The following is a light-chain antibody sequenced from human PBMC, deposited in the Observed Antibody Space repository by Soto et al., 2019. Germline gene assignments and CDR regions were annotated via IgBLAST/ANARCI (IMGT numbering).Light chain of an antibody. CDR1: TGAVTSGHY. Sequence: QAVVTQEPSLTVSPGGTVTLTCGSSTGAVTSGHYPYWFQQKPGQAPRTLIYDTSNKHSWTPARFSGSLLGGKAALTLSGAQPEDEAVYYCLLSYSGAPLYVFGTGTKLTVL. V-gene: IGLV7-46*01. CDR3: LLSYSGAPLYV. J-gene: IGLJ1*01. CDR2: DTS.